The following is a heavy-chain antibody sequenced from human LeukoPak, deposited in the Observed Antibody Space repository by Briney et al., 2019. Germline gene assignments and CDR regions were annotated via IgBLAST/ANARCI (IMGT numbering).Heavy chain of an antibody. CDR2: IHDSGST. CDR3: TRDRGIMLTFGGVIAKGAHY. Sequence: SSETLPLTCAISDDSISSGGYSWSWIRQPPGKGLEWIGYIHDSGSTYYNPSLKSRVTISVDTSKNQFSLKLNSVTAADTALYYCTRDRGIMLTFGGVIAKGAHYWGQGTLVTVSS. D-gene: IGHD3-16*02. V-gene: IGHV4-30-4*07. J-gene: IGHJ4*02. CDR1: DDSISSGGYS.